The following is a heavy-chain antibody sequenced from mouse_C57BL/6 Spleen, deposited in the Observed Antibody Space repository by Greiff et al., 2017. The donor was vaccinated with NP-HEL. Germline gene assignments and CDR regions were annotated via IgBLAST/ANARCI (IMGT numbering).Heavy chain of an antibody. CDR2: IDPEDGDT. CDR1: GFNIKDYY. J-gene: IGHJ3*01. V-gene: IGHV14-1*01. CDR3: TPDGNYDLAWFAY. Sequence: EVQLQQSGAELVRPGASVKLSCTASGFNIKDYYMHWVKQRPEQGLEWIGRIDPEDGDTEYAPKFQGKATMPADTSSNTADLQLSSLTSEDTAVYYCTPDGNYDLAWFAYWGQGTLVTVSA. D-gene: IGHD2-1*01.